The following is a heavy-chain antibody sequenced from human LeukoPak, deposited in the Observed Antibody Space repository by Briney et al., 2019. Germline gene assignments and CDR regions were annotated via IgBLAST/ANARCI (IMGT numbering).Heavy chain of an antibody. CDR1: GGTFSSYA. CDR2: IIPIFGTA. CDR3: ARDSSSWFWFDP. J-gene: IGHJ5*02. V-gene: IGHV1-69*05. D-gene: IGHD6-13*01. Sequence: SVKVSCKASGGTFSSYAISWVRQAPGQGLEWMGGIIPIFGTANYAQKFQGRVTITTDESTSTAYMELSSLRSDDTAVYYCARDSSSWFWFDPWGQGTLVTVSS.